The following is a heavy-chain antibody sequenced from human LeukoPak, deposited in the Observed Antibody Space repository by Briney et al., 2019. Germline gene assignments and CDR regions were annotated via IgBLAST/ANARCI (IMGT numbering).Heavy chain of an antibody. J-gene: IGHJ5*02. Sequence: GASVKVSCKASGFTFTSSAMQWVRQARGQRLEWMGWIVVGSGNTNYAQKFQERVTITRDMSTSTAYMELSSLRSEDTAVYYCARAGYCSGGSCLDWFDPWGQGTLVTVSS. V-gene: IGHV1-58*02. CDR2: IVVGSGNT. CDR3: ARAGYCSGGSCLDWFDP. CDR1: GFTFTSSA. D-gene: IGHD2-15*01.